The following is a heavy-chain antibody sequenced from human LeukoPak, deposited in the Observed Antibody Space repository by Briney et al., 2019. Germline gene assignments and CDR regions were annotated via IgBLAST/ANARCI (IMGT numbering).Heavy chain of an antibody. CDR3: ARSGYYYDSSGSSS. CDR1: GFTVSSNY. CDR2: ISGVGST. V-gene: IGHV3-66*01. Sequence: GGSLRLSCAASGFTVSSNYMSWVRQAPGKGLEWVSSISGVGSTSYADSVEGRFTISRDNSRSTLYLQMDSLRPEDTAVYYCARSGYYYDSSGSSSWGQGTLVTVSS. J-gene: IGHJ5*02. D-gene: IGHD3-22*01.